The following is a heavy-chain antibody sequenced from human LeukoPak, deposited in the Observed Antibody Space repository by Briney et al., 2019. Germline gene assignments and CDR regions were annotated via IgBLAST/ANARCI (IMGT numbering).Heavy chain of an antibody. CDR1: GDSVSRSRTA. Sequence: QSQTLSLTCAISGDSVSRSRTAWNWIRQSPSRGLEWLGRTYYRSKWYNDYAVSVKSRITINADTSKNQFSLQLNSVTPEDTAVYYCARDKPLWFGELLHAYYYFYMDVWGKGTTVTISS. J-gene: IGHJ6*03. CDR3: ARDKPLWFGELLHAYYYFYMDV. V-gene: IGHV6-1*01. CDR2: TYYRSKWYN. D-gene: IGHD3-10*01.